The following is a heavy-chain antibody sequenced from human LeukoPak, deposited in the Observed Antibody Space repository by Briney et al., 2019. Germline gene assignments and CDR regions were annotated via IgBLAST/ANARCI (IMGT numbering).Heavy chain of an antibody. CDR3: ARGAPSPTNYDFWCGYYIPWYFDY. Sequence: PSDTLSLTCTVSGGSISSYDWSWIRQPPGKGLEWIGYIYTSGSTNYNPSLKSRVTISIDTSKNQFSLKLSCVTAADTAVYYCARGAPSPTNYDFWCGYYIPWYFDYWGQGTLVTVSS. D-gene: IGHD3-3*01. CDR1: GGSISSYD. CDR2: IYTSGST. V-gene: IGHV4-4*09. J-gene: IGHJ4*02.